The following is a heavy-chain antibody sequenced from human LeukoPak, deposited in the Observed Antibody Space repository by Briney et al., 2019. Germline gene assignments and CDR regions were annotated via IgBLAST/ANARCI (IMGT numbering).Heavy chain of an antibody. CDR3: GGAKIWFDP. CDR1: GDSISSYY. Sequence: PSEPPSLTCTVSGDSISSYYWSWLRQPPGKGLEWIGYIYYSGSTNYNPSLKSRVTISVDTSKKQFSLKLRSVTAADTAVYYCGGAKIWFDPWGQGTLVTVSS. V-gene: IGHV4-59*01. D-gene: IGHD3-16*01. CDR2: IYYSGST. J-gene: IGHJ5*02.